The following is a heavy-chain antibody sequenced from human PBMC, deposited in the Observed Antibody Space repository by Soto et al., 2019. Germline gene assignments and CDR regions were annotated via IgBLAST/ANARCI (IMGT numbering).Heavy chain of an antibody. V-gene: IGHV4-38-2*01. Sequence: SETLSLTWAVSGYSITTFHYWAWIRQPPGKGLEWIGSMHHGGTAYFNPSLRDRVTILPDTSKNQLSLKVTSVTAADTAVYFCARGSGGYPFDYWGQGTLVTVPQ. CDR1: GYSITTFHY. D-gene: IGHD1-26*01. J-gene: IGHJ4*02. CDR3: ARGSGGYPFDY. CDR2: MHHGGTA.